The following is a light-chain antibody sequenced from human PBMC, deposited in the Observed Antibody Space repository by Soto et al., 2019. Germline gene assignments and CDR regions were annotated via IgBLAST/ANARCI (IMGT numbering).Light chain of an antibody. Sequence: QSVLTQPHSASGTPGQRVTISCSGSSSNIGSNAVNWYQQLPGTAPKLLMYNNNQWPSGVPDRFSGSKSGTSASLAISGLQSEDEADYYCAAWDDSLNGLVFGGGTKLTVL. CDR3: AAWDDSLNGLV. J-gene: IGLJ3*02. CDR2: NNN. CDR1: SSNIGSNA. V-gene: IGLV1-44*01.